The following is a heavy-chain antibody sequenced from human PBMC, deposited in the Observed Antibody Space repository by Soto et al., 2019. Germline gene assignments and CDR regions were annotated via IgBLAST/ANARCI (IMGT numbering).Heavy chain of an antibody. V-gene: IGHV1-58*01. Sequence: GASVKVSCKASGFTFTSSAVQWVRQARGQRLEWIGWIVVGSGNTNYAQKFQERVTITRDMSTSTAYMELSSLRSEDTAVYYCAADPPWLPSGYYYYGMDVWGQGTTVTVSS. CDR2: IVVGSGNT. CDR3: AADPPWLPSGYYYYGMDV. D-gene: IGHD3-10*01. J-gene: IGHJ6*02. CDR1: GFTFTSSA.